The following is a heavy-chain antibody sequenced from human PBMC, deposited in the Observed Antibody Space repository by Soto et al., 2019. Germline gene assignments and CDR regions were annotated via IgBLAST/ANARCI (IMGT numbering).Heavy chain of an antibody. CDR3: ARDRTYYDFWSGYFYGMDV. J-gene: IGHJ6*02. Sequence: SQTLSLSCAISGDSVSSNSAAWNWIRQSPSRGLEWLGRTYYRSKWYNDYAVSVKSRITINPDTSKNQFSLQLNSVTPEDTAVYYCARDRTYYDFWSGYFYGMDVWGQGTTVTVSS. V-gene: IGHV6-1*01. D-gene: IGHD3-3*01. CDR2: TYYRSKWYN. CDR1: GDSVSSNSAA.